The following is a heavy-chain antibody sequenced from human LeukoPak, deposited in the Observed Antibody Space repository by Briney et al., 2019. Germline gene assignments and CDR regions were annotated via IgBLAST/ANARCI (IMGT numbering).Heavy chain of an antibody. Sequence: PGGSLRLSCAASGFTFSRYWITWVRQAPGKGLEWVANIKQDESEKYYVDSVKGRFTISRDNAKNSLYLRMTSLRAEDTAVYYCARDPGRTGFDYWGQGTLATVSS. CDR2: IKQDESEK. D-gene: IGHD1/OR15-1a*01. CDR1: GFTFSRYW. CDR3: ARDPGRTGFDY. V-gene: IGHV3-7*03. J-gene: IGHJ4*02.